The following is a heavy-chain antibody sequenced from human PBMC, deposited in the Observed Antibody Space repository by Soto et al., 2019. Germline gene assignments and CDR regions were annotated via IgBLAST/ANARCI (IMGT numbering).Heavy chain of an antibody. J-gene: IGHJ3*02. CDR1: GYTFTSYG. V-gene: IGHV1-18*01. CDR3: ARKAGSTSITGTTSRGGAFDI. CDR2: ISAYNGNT. Sequence: QVQLVQSGDEVKKPGASVKVSCKASGYTFTSYGIIWVRQAPGQGLEWMGWISAYNGNTNYAQKLQGRVTMTTDTSTSTAYMELRSMRSDDTAVDYCARKAGSTSITGTTSRGGAFDIWGQGTMVTVSS. D-gene: IGHD1-20*01.